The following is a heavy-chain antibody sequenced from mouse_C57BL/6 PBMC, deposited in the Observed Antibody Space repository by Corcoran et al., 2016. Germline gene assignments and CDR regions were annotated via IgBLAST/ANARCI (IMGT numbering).Heavy chain of an antibody. CDR1: GYTFTEYT. CDR3: ARHAVITTVPYYFDY. CDR2: FYPGSGSI. J-gene: IGHJ2*01. V-gene: IGHV1-62-2*01. D-gene: IGHD1-1*01. Sequence: QVQLQQSGAELVKPGASVKLSCTASGYTFTEYTIHWVKQRSGQGLEWIGWFYPGSGSIKYNEKFKDKATWTADKSSSTVYMELSRLTSEGSEVYFCARHAVITTVPYYFDYWGQGTTLTVSA.